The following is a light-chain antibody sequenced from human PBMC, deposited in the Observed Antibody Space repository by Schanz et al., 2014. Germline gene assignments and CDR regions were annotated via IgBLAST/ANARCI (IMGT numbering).Light chain of an antibody. V-gene: IGLV2-14*03. CDR2: DVS. CDR1: SSDVGGYNY. Sequence: QSVLTQPPSASGAPGQRVTISCTGTSSDVGGYNYVSWYQHHPGKAPKLMIYDVSNRPSGVSNRFSASKSGNTASLTISDLQAEDEADYYCSSFTTSSAPGVFGGGTKLTV. J-gene: IGLJ3*02. CDR3: SSFTTSSAPGV.